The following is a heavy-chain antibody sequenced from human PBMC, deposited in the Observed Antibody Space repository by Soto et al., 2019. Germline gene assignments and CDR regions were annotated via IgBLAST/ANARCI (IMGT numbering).Heavy chain of an antibody. D-gene: IGHD3-3*01. CDR2: ISGSGTST. CDR3: AKDVRNDFWSGFHV. J-gene: IGHJ6*02. CDR1: GFTFSSYA. Sequence: EVQLLESGGGLVQPGGSLRLSCAVSGFTFSSYAMSWVRQAPGKGLEWVSTISGSGTSTYYAESVKGRFTVFRDNSKNTLYLQMNSLRAEDTAVYHCAKDVRNDFWSGFHVWGQGTTVTVSS. V-gene: IGHV3-23*01.